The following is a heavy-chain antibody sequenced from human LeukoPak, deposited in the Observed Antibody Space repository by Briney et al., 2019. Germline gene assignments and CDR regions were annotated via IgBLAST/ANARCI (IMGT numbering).Heavy chain of an antibody. J-gene: IGHJ4*02. V-gene: IGHV3-7*03. CDR3: AKGGTWLGGDFDY. CDR1: GFTFSSYW. Sequence: GGSLRLSCAASGFTFSSYWMSWVRQAPGKGLGWVANIKQDGSEKYYVDSVKGRFTISRDNSKNTMYLQMNSLRAEDTAVYYCAKGGTWLGGDFDYWGQGTLVTVSS. D-gene: IGHD6-19*01. CDR2: IKQDGSEK.